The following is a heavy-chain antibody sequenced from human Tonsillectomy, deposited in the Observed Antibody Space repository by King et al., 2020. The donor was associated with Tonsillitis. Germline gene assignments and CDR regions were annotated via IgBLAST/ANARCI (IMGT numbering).Heavy chain of an antibody. V-gene: IGHV1-46*01. J-gene: IGHJ4*02. Sequence: QLVQSGAEEKKPGASVKVSCKASGYTFTSYYMHWVRQAPGQGLEWMGIINPSGGSTSYAQKFQGRVTMTRDTSTSTVYMELSSLRSEDTAVYYCARDYGSALGRGGFDYWGQGTLVTVSS. CDR2: INPSGGST. CDR3: ARDYGSALGRGGFDY. CDR1: GYTFTSYY. D-gene: IGHD2-15*01.